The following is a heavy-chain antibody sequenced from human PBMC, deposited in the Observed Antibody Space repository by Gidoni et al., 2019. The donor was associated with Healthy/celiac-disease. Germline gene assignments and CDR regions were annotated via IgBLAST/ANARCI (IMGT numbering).Heavy chain of an antibody. J-gene: IGHJ6*02. Sequence: EVQLVESGGGLVQPGGSLRLSCAASGFTFSSYDMPWVRQATGKGLEWVSAIGTAGDTYYPGSVKGRFTISRENAKNSLYLQMNSLRAEDTAVYYCARAVGQGYYYYYGMDVWGQGTTVTVSS. D-gene: IGHD1-26*01. CDR2: IGTAGDT. CDR1: GFTFSSYD. V-gene: IGHV3-13*01. CDR3: ARAVGQGYYYYYGMDV.